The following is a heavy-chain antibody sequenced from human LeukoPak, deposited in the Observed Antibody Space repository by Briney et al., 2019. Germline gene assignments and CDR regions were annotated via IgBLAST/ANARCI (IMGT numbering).Heavy chain of an antibody. CDR2: ISGGGSTI. Sequence: GGSLRLSCAASGFTFSDYHMSWIRQAPGKGLECVSYISGGGSTIYYADSVKGRFTITRDNAKNSLYLQLNSLRAEDTAVYYCARVARVGYYYDSSGYLDYWGQGTLVTVSS. J-gene: IGHJ4*02. CDR3: ARVARVGYYYDSSGYLDY. D-gene: IGHD3-22*01. V-gene: IGHV3-11*04. CDR1: GFTFSDYH.